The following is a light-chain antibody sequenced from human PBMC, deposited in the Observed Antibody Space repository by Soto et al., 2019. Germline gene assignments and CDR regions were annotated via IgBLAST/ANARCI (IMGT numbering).Light chain of an antibody. J-gene: IGKJ1*01. CDR3: QQYYSYPWT. CDR2: AAS. CDR1: QGISSY. V-gene: IGKV1-8*01. Sequence: AIRMTQSPSSFSASTGDRVTITCRASQGISSYLAWYQQKPGKAPKLLIYAASTLQSGVPSRFSGSGSGTDFTLTISCLRSEDFATYYCQQYYSYPWTFGQGTKVEI.